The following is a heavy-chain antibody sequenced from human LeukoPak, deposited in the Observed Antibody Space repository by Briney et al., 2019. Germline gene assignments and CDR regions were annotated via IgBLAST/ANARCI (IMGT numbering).Heavy chain of an antibody. D-gene: IGHD2-15*01. CDR3: ARGYCSGGSCYLSNWFDP. CDR1: GGSISSGGYS. Sequence: SETLSLTCAVSGGSISSGGYSWSWIRQPPGKGLEWIGYIYHSGSTYYNPSLKSRVTISVDRSKNQFSLKLSSVTAADTAVYYCARGYCSGGSCYLSNWFDPGGQGTLVTVSS. V-gene: IGHV4-30-2*01. CDR2: IYHSGST. J-gene: IGHJ5*02.